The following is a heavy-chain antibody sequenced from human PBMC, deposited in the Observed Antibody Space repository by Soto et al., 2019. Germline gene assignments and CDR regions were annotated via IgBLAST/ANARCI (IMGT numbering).Heavy chain of an antibody. CDR2: ISYDGSNK. J-gene: IGHJ4*02. D-gene: IGHD3-22*01. Sequence: QVQLVESGGGVVQPGRSLRLSCAASGFTFSSYGMHWVRQAPGKGLEWVAVISYDGSNKYYADSVKGRFTISRDNSKNTVYLQMNSMRAEDTAVYYCAKGRTYYYDSSGYYVDYWGQGTLVTVSS. CDR3: AKGRTYYYDSSGYYVDY. CDR1: GFTFSSYG. V-gene: IGHV3-30*18.